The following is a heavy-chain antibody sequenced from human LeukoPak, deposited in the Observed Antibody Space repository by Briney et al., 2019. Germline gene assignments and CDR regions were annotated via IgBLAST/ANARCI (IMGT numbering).Heavy chain of an antibody. V-gene: IGHV4-34*01. Sequence: SETLPLTCAVYGGSFSGYYWSWIRQPPGKGLEWIGEINHSGSTNYNPSLKSRVTISVDTSKNQFSLKLSSVTAADTAVYYCARGGDSSSHFDYWGQGTLVTVSS. CDR2: INHSGST. CDR1: GGSFSGYY. J-gene: IGHJ4*02. D-gene: IGHD6-13*01. CDR3: ARGGDSSSHFDY.